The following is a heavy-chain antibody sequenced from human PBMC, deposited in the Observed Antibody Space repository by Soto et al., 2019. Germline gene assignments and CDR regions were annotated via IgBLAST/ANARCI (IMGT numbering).Heavy chain of an antibody. CDR3: ARVLYYVSGSYSPYGMDG. CDR2: VSPPFRTS. V-gene: IGHV1-69*01. J-gene: IGHJ6*02. D-gene: IGHD3-10*01. CDR1: GVSFNNNG. Sequence: QVQLVQSGAEVKKPGSSVKVSCKTSGVSFNNNGIGWVRQAPGHGLEWMGGVSPPFRTSNYARKFQGRISITADASTGTVNMELSSLTSEDTAQYYGARVLYYVSGSYSPYGMDGWGQGTAVTVSS.